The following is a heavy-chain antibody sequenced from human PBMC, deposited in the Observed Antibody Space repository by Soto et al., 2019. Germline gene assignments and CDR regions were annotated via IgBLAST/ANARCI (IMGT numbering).Heavy chain of an antibody. Sequence: PGESLKISWNSSRYSLNNYWIGWVRQMPGKGLEWMGIIYPGDSDTRYSPSFQGQVTISADKSISTAYLQWSSLKASDTAMYYCARGADYYYYGMGVCGQGTTVTVSS. CDR1: RYSLNNYW. V-gene: IGHV5-51*03. J-gene: IGHJ6*02. CDR2: IYPGDSDT. CDR3: ARGADYYYYGMGV.